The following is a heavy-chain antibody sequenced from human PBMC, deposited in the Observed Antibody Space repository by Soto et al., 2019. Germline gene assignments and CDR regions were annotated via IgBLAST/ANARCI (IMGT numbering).Heavy chain of an antibody. Sequence: EVQLVESGGGLVKPGGSLRLSCAASGFTFSNYSMNWVRQAPGKGLEWVSSISSSSSYIYYADSVKGRFTISRDNAKNSLYLQMNSLRAEDTAVYYCARDTFYYYYYMDVWGKGTTVTVSS. V-gene: IGHV3-21*01. CDR1: GFTFSNYS. CDR2: ISSSSSYI. D-gene: IGHD3-16*01. CDR3: ARDTFYYYYYMDV. J-gene: IGHJ6*03.